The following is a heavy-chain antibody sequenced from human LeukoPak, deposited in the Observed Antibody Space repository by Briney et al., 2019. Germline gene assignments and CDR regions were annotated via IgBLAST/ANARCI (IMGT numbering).Heavy chain of an antibody. CDR2: IWYDGSNK. V-gene: IGHV3-33*06. D-gene: IGHD3-22*01. Sequence: PGGSLRLSCAASGFTFSSYGMHWVRQAPGKGLEWVAVIWYDGSNKYYADSVKDRFTISRDNSKNTLYLQMNSLRAEDTAVYYCAKAATMRVVVITTPFDYWGQGTLVTVSS. CDR1: GFTFSSYG. J-gene: IGHJ4*02. CDR3: AKAATMRVVVITTPFDY.